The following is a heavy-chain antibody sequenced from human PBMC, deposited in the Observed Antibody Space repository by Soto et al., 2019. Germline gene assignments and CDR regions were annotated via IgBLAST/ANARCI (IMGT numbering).Heavy chain of an antibody. D-gene: IGHD6-13*01. CDR3: VRDSLQQQLAYYFYY. J-gene: IGHJ4*02. V-gene: IGHV6-1*01. Sequence: SQTLSLTCAISGDSVSSNSAAWNWIRQSPSRGLEWLGRTYYRSKWYNDYAVSVKSRITINPDTSKNHFSLQLNSVTPEDTAVYYCVRDSLQQQLAYYFYYSAQRTPVPVSS. CDR2: TYYRSKWYN. CDR1: GDSVSSNSAA.